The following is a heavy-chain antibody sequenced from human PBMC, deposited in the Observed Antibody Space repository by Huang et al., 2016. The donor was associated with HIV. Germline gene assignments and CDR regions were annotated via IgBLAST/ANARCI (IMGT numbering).Heavy chain of an antibody. CDR3: AKDPYSSSWFDHFDY. CDR1: GFTFSSYA. V-gene: IGHV3-23*01. D-gene: IGHD6-13*01. Sequence: EVQLLESGGGLVQPGGSLRLSCAASGFTFSSYAMSWVRQEQGKGLVCVSVISGGGGSTYYADSVKGRFTISRDNSKNTLYLQMNSLRAEDAAVYYCAKDPYSSSWFDHFDYWGQGTLVTVSS. J-gene: IGHJ4*02. CDR2: ISGGGGST.